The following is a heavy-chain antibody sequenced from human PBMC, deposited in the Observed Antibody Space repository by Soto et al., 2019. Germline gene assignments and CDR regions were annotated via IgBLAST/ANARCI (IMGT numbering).Heavy chain of an antibody. CDR2: INAGKGDT. Sequence: GASVKVSCKASGYTFTSYYMHWVRQAPGQGLEWMGWINAGKGDTKYPQRFQGRVTITRDTSASTAYMELSSLRSEDTAVYDGARNTFGGTTDYWGPSTLV. D-gene: IGHD1-7*01. V-gene: IGHV1-3*01. CDR3: ARNTFGGTTDY. J-gene: IGHJ4*02. CDR1: GYTFTSYY.